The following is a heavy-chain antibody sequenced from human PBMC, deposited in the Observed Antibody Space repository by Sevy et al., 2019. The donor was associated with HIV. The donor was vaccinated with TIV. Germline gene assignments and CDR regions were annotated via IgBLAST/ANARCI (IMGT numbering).Heavy chain of an antibody. D-gene: IGHD5-12*01. Sequence: GGSLRLSCAASGFTFSSYVMSWVRQAPGKGLEWVSAISGSGGSTYYADSVKGRFTISRDNSKNTLYLQMNSLRAEDTAVYYCAKDLDPTGYDYFGLGIYFDYWGQGTLVTVSS. CDR3: AKDLDPTGYDYFGLGIYFDY. CDR1: GFTFSSYV. V-gene: IGHV3-23*01. CDR2: ISGSGGST. J-gene: IGHJ4*02.